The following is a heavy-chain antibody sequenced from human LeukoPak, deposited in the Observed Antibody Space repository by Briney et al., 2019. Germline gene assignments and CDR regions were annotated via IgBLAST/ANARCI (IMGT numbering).Heavy chain of an antibody. Sequence: PSETLSLTCTVSGGSISSYYCSWIRQPPGKGLEWIGYIYYSGSTNYNPSLKRRVTISVDTSKNQFSLKLSSVTAADTAVYYCARGVVDDAFDIWGQGTMVTVSS. CDR1: GGSISSYY. CDR2: IYYSGST. V-gene: IGHV4-59*01. CDR3: ARGVVDDAFDI. J-gene: IGHJ3*02. D-gene: IGHD2-15*01.